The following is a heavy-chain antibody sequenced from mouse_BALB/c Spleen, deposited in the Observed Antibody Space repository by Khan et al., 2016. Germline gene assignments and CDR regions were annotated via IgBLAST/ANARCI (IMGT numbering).Heavy chain of an antibody. D-gene: IGHD1-3*01. CDR2: INTETGEP. V-gene: IGHV9-2-1*01. J-gene: IGHJ3*01. Sequence: QIQLVQSGPELKKPGETVKISCKASGYTFTDYSMHWVKQAPGKGLKWMGWINTETGEPTYADDFKGRFAFSLETSASTAYLQINNLKNEDTATYFCAPGLKGGFVYWGQGTLVTVSA. CDR3: APGLKGGFVY. CDR1: GYTFTDYS.